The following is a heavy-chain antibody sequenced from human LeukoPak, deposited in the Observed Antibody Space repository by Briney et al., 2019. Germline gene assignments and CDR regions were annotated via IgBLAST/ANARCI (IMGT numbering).Heavy chain of an antibody. CDR1: GGSFSGYY. Sequence: SEALSLTCAVYGGSFSGYYWSWIRQPPGKGLEWIGEINHSGSTNYNPSLKSRVTISVDTSKNQFSLKLSSVTAADTAVYYCARGGGRIVATIYYYYHMDVWGKGTTVTVSS. J-gene: IGHJ6*03. CDR2: INHSGST. CDR3: ARGGGRIVATIYYYYHMDV. D-gene: IGHD5-12*01. V-gene: IGHV4-34*01.